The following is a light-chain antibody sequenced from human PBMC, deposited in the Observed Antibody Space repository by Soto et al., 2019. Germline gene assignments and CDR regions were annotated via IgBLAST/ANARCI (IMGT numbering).Light chain of an antibody. CDR1: SSNIGKNY. V-gene: IGLV1-51*02. Sequence: QSVLTQPPSVSAAPGQKVTISCSGNSSNIGKNYVSWYQQFPGTAPKLLIFEHSRRPSGNPDRFSGSRSGSSATLDITGLQTGDEADYYCGTWDSSLSARVFGGGTKLTVL. J-gene: IGLJ3*02. CDR3: GTWDSSLSARV. CDR2: EHS.